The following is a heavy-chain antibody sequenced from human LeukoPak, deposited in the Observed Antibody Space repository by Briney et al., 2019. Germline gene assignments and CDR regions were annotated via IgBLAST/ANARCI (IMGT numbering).Heavy chain of an antibody. CDR3: ARHLSRRYCSSTSCAKFDY. CDR2: INHSGSN. V-gene: IGHV4-38-2*02. J-gene: IGHJ4*02. CDR1: GYSISSGYY. Sequence: SETLSLTCSVSGYSISSGYYWGWIRQSPGKGLEWIGIINHSGSNSYNPSLKTRVTISVDTSKNQFSLKLSSVTAADTAVYYCARHLSRRYCSSTSCAKFDYWGQGTLVTVSS. D-gene: IGHD2-2*01.